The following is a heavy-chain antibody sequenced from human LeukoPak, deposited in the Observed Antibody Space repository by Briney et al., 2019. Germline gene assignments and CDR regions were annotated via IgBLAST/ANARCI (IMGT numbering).Heavy chain of an antibody. CDR2: VFYNGAT. J-gene: IGHJ6*03. CDR1: GGSISSSIYY. CDR3: ARGRGQMSSSWGRDYYYMDV. Sequence: SETLSLTCIVSGGSISSSIYYWAWVRQPPGKGLEWIGTVFYNGATQYSPSLRSRVTISIDTSTNQFSLKLTSVTAADTAVYYRARGRGQMSSSWGRDYYYMDVWGKGTTVTVSS. D-gene: IGHD6-13*01. V-gene: IGHV4-39*07.